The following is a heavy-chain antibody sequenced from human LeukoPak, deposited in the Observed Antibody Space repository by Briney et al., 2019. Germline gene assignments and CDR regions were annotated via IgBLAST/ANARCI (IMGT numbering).Heavy chain of an antibody. D-gene: IGHD3-3*01. V-gene: IGHV1-2*02. J-gene: IGHJ4*02. Sequence: APVKVSCKASGYTFTGNYMHWVRQAPGQGLKWMGWINPNSGGTNYAQKFQGRVTMTRDTSISTAYMELSRLRSDDTAVYYCARAANSFLEWSNVDYWGQGTLVTVSS. CDR2: INPNSGGT. CDR3: ARAANSFLEWSNVDY. CDR1: GYTFTGNY.